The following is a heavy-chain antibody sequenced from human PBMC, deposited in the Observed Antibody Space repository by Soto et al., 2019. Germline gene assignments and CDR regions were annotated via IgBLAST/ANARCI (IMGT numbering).Heavy chain of an antibody. J-gene: IGHJ6*02. Sequence: GGSLRLSCVASGFALTSSRMNWVRQAPGKGLEWVASISGSGKDTFYRHSVKGRFAISRDSAGTSLFLRMDSVKVEDTAVYHCARVHLVAGSAYYCARDVWGPGTAGTV. CDR2: ISGSGKDT. D-gene: IGHD6-6*01. CDR3: ARVHLVAGSAYYCARDV. CDR1: GFALTSSR. V-gene: IGHV3-21*01.